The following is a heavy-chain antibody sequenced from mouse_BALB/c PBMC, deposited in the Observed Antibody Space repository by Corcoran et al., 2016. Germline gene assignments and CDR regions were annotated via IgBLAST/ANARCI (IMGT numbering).Heavy chain of an antibody. D-gene: IGHD1-1*01. J-gene: IGHJ4*01. V-gene: IGHV14-3*02. CDR3: ARCYGSPNYDAMDY. CDR2: IDPANGNT. CDR1: GFNIKDTY. Sequence: EVQLQQSGAELVKPGASVKLSCTASGFNIKDTYMHWVNQRPEQGLEWIGRIDPANGNTKYDPKFQGKATITADTSSNTAYLQLSSLTSEDTAVYYCARCYGSPNYDAMDYWGQGTSVTVSS.